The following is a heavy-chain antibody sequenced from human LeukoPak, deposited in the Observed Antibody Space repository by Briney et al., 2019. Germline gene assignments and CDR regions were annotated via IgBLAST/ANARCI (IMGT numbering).Heavy chain of an antibody. J-gene: IGHJ6*03. CDR2: IYTSGST. V-gene: IGHV4-4*07. CDR1: GGSISSYY. D-gene: IGHD3-3*01. Sequence: SETLSLTCTVSGGSISSYYWSWIRQPAGKGLEWIGRIYTSGSTNYNPSLKGRVTMSVDTSKNQFSLKLSSVTAADTAVYYCARLKYYDFWSGYQSRHYYYYMDVWGKGTTVTVSS. CDR3: ARLKYYDFWSGYQSRHYYYYMDV.